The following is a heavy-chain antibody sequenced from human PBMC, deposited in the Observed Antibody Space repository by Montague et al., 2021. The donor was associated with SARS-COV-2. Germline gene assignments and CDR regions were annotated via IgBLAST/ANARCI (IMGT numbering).Heavy chain of an antibody. J-gene: IGHJ3*02. D-gene: IGHD5-18*01. CDR3: ARTTDCGYSYGWCTGACDS. CDR1: GFSLSTSGVG. CDR2: IYWNDDK. V-gene: IGHV2-5*01. Sequence: PALVKTTQTLTLTCTFSGFSLSTSGVGVGWIRQPPGKALEWLALIYWNDDKRYSPSLKSRLTITKDTSKNQGVLTMTNMDPVDTATYYCARTTDCGYSYGWCTGACDSWGQWSIVSGSS.